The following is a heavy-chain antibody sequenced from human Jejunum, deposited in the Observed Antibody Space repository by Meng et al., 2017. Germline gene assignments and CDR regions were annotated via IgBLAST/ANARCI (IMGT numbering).Heavy chain of an antibody. D-gene: IGHD1-20*01. V-gene: IGHV3-74*01. CDR3: GRSNNWALDY. Sequence: GESLKISCAASGFTFSNYIIHWVRQAPGGLVWVSRITADGGITTYADSVKGRFTISRDNAKNTVYLQMNSLRAEDTAVYCCGRSNNWALDYWGQGTLVTVSS. CDR2: ITADGGIT. CDR1: GFTFSNYI. J-gene: IGHJ4*02.